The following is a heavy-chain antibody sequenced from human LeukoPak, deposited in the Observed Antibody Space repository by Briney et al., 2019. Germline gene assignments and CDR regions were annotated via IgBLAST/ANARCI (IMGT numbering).Heavy chain of an antibody. D-gene: IGHD5-24*01. CDR3: GGVLGDGYSGDAFYI. CDR2: IHPGDYDP. J-gene: IGHJ3*02. V-gene: IGHV5-51*01. Sequence: GESLKISFKGSGYRFTSYWIGWGRPMPEKGLEWMGIIHPGDYDPRLSPSFQGPVPISADKSINPAYPPWSNLKTSDPALHFLGGVLGDGYSGDAFYIWGQGTIVTVSS. CDR1: GYRFTSYW.